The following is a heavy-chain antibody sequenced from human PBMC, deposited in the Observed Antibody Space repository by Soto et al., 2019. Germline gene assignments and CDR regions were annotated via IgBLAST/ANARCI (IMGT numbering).Heavy chain of an antibody. J-gene: IGHJ3*02. CDR2: IYYSGST. D-gene: IGHD2-15*01. CDR3: ASGSRSSTSDAFYI. V-gene: IGHV4-39*01. CDR1: GGSISSSSYY. Sequence: PSETLSLTCTVSGGSISSSSYYWGWIRQPPGKGLEWIGSIYYSGSTYYNPSLKSRVTISVDTSKNQFSLKLSSVTAADTAVYYCASGSRSSTSDAFYICDRGTMVTVSS.